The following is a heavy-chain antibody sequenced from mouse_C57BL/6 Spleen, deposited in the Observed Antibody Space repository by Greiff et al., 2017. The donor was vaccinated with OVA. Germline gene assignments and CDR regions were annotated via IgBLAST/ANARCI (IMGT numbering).Heavy chain of an antibody. CDR2: ISSGSSTI. V-gene: IGHV5-17*01. D-gene: IGHD2-5*01. Sequence: EVQRVESGGGLVKPGGSLKLSCAASGFTFSDYGMHWVRQAPEKGLEWVAYISSGSSTIYYADTVKGRFTISSDNAKNTLFLQMTSLRSEDTAMYYCARRSNSYAMDYWGQGTSVTVSS. CDR3: ARRSNSYAMDY. J-gene: IGHJ4*01. CDR1: GFTFSDYG.